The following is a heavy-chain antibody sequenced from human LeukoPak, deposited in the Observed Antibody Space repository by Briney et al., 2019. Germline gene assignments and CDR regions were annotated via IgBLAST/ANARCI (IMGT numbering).Heavy chain of an antibody. V-gene: IGHV3-23*01. D-gene: IGHD1-1*01. CDR3: AKANWVSNADAVW. J-gene: IGHJ4*02. CDR1: GFSFSNYA. CDR2: IRGGGDT. Sequence: GRSLRLSCAASGFSFSNYAMSWVRQAPARGLEWVSSIRGGGDTFYADSVKGRFTLSRDDSRNTVYLQLNNLRVEDSAVYYCAKANWVSNADAVWWGQGTLVTVSS.